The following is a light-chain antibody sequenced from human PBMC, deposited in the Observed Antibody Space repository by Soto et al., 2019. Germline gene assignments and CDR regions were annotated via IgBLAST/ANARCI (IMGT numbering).Light chain of an antibody. CDR2: AVN. CDR3: SSYASGNIYV. Sequence: QSVLTQPPSASRSPGQSVTISCTGTSSDVGPYKYVSWYQQHPGKAPKLIIYAVNQRPSGVPDRFSGSKSGNTASLTVSGLQAEDEADYYCSSYASGNIYVFGTGTKVTVL. CDR1: SSDVGPYKY. J-gene: IGLJ1*01. V-gene: IGLV2-8*02.